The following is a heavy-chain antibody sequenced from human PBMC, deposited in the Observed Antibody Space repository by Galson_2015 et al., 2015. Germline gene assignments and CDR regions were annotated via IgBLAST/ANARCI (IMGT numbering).Heavy chain of an antibody. J-gene: IGHJ6*02. D-gene: IGHD3-10*01. Sequence: SLRLSCAASGFTFSSYAMSWVRQAPGKGLEWVSAISGSGGSTYYADSVKGRFTISRDKSKNTLYLQMNSLRAEDTAVYYCAKELGITIILEATPIDVSGQSTTFTVSS. CDR1: GFTFSSYA. V-gene: IGHV3-23*01. CDR3: AKELGITIILEATPIDV. CDR2: ISGSGGST.